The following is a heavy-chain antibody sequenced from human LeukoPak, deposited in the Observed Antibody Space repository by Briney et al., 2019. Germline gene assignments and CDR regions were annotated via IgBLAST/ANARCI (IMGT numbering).Heavy chain of an antibody. J-gene: IGHJ4*02. V-gene: IGHV1-18*01. CDR2: ISAYNSNT. CDR1: GYTFTSYG. CDR3: ARVRSRYRIDWLSFLDY. Sequence: GASVKVSCKASGYTFTSYGISWVRQAPGQGLEWMGWISAYNSNTNYAQKLQGRVTMTTDTSTSTAYMELRSLRSDDTAVYYCARVRSRYRIDWLSFLDYWGQGTLVTVSS. D-gene: IGHD3-9*01.